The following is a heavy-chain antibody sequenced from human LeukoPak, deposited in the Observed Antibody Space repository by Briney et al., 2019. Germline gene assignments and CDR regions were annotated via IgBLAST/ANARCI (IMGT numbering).Heavy chain of an antibody. CDR2: INPSGGST. J-gene: IGHJ3*02. Sequence: GASVKVSCKASGYTFTSYYMHWVRQAPGQGLEWMGIINPSGGSTSYAQKFQGRVTMTRDTSTSTVYMELSSLRSEDTAVYYCARDGPIVVVPVDGAFDIWGQGTMVTVSS. V-gene: IGHV1-46*01. D-gene: IGHD2-2*01. CDR3: ARDGPIVVVPVDGAFDI. CDR1: GYTFTSYY.